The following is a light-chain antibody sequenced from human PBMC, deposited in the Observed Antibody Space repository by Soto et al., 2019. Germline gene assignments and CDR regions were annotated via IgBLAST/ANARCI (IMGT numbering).Light chain of an antibody. CDR2: AAS. CDR1: QDVSRW. CDR3: QQVDSFPFT. Sequence: DIQMTQSPSSVSASVGDRVTISCRASQDVSRWLAWYQQKPGKAPNLLVYAASSLQGGVPSRFSGIGSGTDFTLTISSLQPEDFATYYSQQVDSFPFTFGPGSKVDIK. J-gene: IGKJ3*01. V-gene: IGKV1-12*01.